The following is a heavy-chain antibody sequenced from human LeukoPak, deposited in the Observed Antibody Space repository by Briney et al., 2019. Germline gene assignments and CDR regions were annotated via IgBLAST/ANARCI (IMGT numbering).Heavy chain of an antibody. CDR1: GGSISSSSYY. Sequence: LETLSLTCTVSGGSISSSSYYWGWIRQPPGKGLEWIGSIYYSGSTYYNPSLKSRVTISVDTSKNQFSLKLSSVTAADTAVYYCARLRGSGTDYWGQGTLVTVSS. V-gene: IGHV4-39*01. CDR2: IYYSGST. J-gene: IGHJ4*02. CDR3: ARLRGSGTDY. D-gene: IGHD6-19*01.